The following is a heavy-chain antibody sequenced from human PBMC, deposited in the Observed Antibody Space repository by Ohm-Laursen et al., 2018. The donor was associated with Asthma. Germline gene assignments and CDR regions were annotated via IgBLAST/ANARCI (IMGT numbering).Heavy chain of an antibody. CDR3: ARFNPKDGYKGIDY. D-gene: IGHD5-24*01. CDR2: IWYDGSNK. CDR1: GFTFSSYG. V-gene: IGHV3-33*01. J-gene: IGHJ4*02. Sequence: RLSCAAPGFTFSSYGMHWVRQAPGKGLEWVAVIWYDGSNKYYADSVKGRFTISRDNSKNTLYLQMNSLRAEDTAVYYCARFNPKDGYKGIDYWGQGTLVTVSS.